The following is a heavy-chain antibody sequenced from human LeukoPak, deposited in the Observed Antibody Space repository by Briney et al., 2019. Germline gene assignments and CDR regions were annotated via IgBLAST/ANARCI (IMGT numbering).Heavy chain of an antibody. D-gene: IGHD2-21*01. CDR3: GRDARWPTPDCSSTGCCENYFDP. CDR1: GYSISSCNE. J-gene: IGHJ5*02. Sequence: AATLTLTCAVSGYSISSCNEWAWLRPSPGKGLEWIGSIFHSGSAHYTPSLKRRITISVETTNNPFSLKMNFVTAGDTALYYCGRDARWPTPDCSSTGCCENYFDPWGQGTLVTVSS. CDR2: IFHSGSA. V-gene: IGHV4-38-2*02.